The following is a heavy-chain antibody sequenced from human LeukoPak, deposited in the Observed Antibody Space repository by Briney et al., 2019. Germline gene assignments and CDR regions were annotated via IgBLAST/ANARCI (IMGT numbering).Heavy chain of an antibody. D-gene: IGHD3-16*02. J-gene: IGHJ4*02. Sequence: KPSETLSLTCAVYGGSFSGYYWSWIRQPPGKGLEWIGEINHSGSTNYNPSLKSRVTISVDTSKNQFSLKLSSVTAADTAVYYCARGREYDYVWGSYRPYYFDYWGQGTLVTVSS. CDR2: INHSGST. CDR1: GGSFSGYY. V-gene: IGHV4-34*01. CDR3: ARGREYDYVWGSYRPYYFDY.